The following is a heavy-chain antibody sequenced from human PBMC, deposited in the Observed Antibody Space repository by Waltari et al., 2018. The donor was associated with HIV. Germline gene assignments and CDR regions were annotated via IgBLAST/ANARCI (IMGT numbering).Heavy chain of an antibody. D-gene: IGHD6-6*01. CDR3: AARAVNSSPGGFDY. V-gene: IGHV1-69*01. Sequence: QVQLVQSGDEVKKPESSVKVSSKTYASTIRSKAIKWERNTPGKGLEWMGGIIPIFGTANYAQKFQGRVTITADESTSTAYMELSSLRSEDTAVYYCAARAVNSSPGGFDYWGQGTLVTVSS. CDR2: IIPIFGTA. CDR1: ASTIRSKA. J-gene: IGHJ4*02.